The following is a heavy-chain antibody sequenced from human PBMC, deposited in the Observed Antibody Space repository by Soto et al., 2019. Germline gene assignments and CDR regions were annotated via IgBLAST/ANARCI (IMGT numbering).Heavy chain of an antibody. D-gene: IGHD6-13*01. CDR1: GFTFSSYG. CDR2: ISYDGSNK. V-gene: IGHV3-30*18. Sequence: GGSLRLSCAASGFTFSSYGMHWVRQAPGKGLEWVAVISYDGSNKYYADSVKGRFTISRDNSKNTLYLQMNSLRAEDTAVYYCAKEEKQQLTSEYFQHWGQGTLVTVSS. CDR3: AKEEKQQLTSEYFQH. J-gene: IGHJ1*01.